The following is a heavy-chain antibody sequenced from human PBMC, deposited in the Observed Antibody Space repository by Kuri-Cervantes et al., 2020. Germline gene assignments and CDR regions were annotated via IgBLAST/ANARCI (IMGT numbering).Heavy chain of an antibody. CDR2: IYTSGST. J-gene: IGHJ4*02. D-gene: IGHD2-2*01. Sequence: LRLSCTVSGGSVSSGSYYWSWIRQPPGKGLEWIGRIYTSGSTNYNPSLKSRVTMSVDTSKNQFSLKLSSVTAADTAVYYLARGPGLGYCSSTSCSAYYFDYWGQGTLVTVSS. CDR3: ARGPGLGYCSSTSCSAYYFDY. V-gene: IGHV4-61*02. CDR1: GGSVSSGSYY.